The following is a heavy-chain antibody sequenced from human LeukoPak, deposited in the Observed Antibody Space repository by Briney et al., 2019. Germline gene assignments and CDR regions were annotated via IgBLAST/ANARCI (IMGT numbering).Heavy chain of an antibody. J-gene: IGHJ4*02. V-gene: IGHV3-43*02. CDR3: AKAFRGVTGD. D-gene: IGHD3-10*01. CDR1: GFTFDGYS. CDR2: ISGDGGST. Sequence: GGSLRLSFATSGFTFDGYSMAWVRQAPGKGLGWVSLISGDGGSTYYADSVKGRFPISRDNNKNSLYLQMNSLRTEDTALYYCAKAFRGVTGDWGQGTLVTVSS.